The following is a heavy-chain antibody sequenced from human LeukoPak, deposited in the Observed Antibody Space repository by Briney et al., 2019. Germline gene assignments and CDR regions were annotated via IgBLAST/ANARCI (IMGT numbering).Heavy chain of an antibody. V-gene: IGHV3-9*01. CDR3: AKDTGGWPYYFDY. CDR1: GFTFDDYA. CDR2: ISWNSDTI. J-gene: IGHJ4*02. D-gene: IGHD6-19*01. Sequence: GRSLRLSCAASGFTFDDYAMPWVRQAPGKGLEWVSGISWNSDTIGYADSVKGRFTISRDNAKNSLYLQMNSLRAEDTAFYYCAKDTGGWPYYFDYWGQGTLVTVSS.